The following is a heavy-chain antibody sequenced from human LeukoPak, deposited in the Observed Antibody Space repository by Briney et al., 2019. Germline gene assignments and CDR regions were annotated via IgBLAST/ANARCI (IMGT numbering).Heavy chain of an antibody. CDR3: ATAIPRSLWSGYYTADY. Sequence: ASVKVSCKASGYTFTSYYMHWERQAPGQGLEWMGIINPSGGSTSYAQKFQGRVTMTRDTSTSTVYMELSSLRSEDTAVYYCATAIPRSLWSGYYTADYWGQGTLVTVAS. D-gene: IGHD3-3*01. J-gene: IGHJ4*02. CDR1: GYTFTSYY. CDR2: INPSGGST. V-gene: IGHV1-46*01.